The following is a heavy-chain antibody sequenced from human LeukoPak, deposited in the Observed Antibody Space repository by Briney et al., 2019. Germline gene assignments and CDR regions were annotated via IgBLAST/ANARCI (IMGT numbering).Heavy chain of an antibody. D-gene: IGHD1-14*01. CDR2: FDPEDGET. V-gene: IGHV1-24*01. J-gene: IGHJ5*02. CDR1: GYTLTELS. CDR3: ATGHNRNYQRNWFDP. Sequence: ASVKVSCKVSGYTLTELSMHWVRQAPGKGLEWMGGFDPEDGETIYAQKFQGRVTMTEDTSTDTAYMELSSLRSEDTAVYYCATGHNRNYQRNWFDPWGQGTLVTVSS.